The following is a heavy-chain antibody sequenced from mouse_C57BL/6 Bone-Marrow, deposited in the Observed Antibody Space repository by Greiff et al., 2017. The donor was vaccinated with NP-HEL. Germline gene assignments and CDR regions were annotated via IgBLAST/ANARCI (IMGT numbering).Heavy chain of an antibody. CDR1: GFTFSDYY. J-gene: IGHJ3*01. CDR2: ISNGGGST. Sequence: EVKLMESGGGLVQPGGSLKLSCAASGFTFSDYYMYWVRQTPEKRLEWVAYISNGGGSTYYPDTVKGRFTISRDNAKNTLYLQMSRLKSEVTAMYYCARRYYGSSHWFAYWGQGTLVTVSA. D-gene: IGHD1-1*01. CDR3: ARRYYGSSHWFAY. V-gene: IGHV5-12*01.